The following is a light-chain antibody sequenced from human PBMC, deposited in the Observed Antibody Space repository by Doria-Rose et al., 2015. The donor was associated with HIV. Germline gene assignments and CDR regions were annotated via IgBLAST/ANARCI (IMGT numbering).Light chain of an antibody. CDR3: HQYGTSLT. CDR1: QSFSSTY. V-gene: IGKV3-20*01. CDR2: EGS. J-gene: IGKJ1*01. Sequence: EIVMTQSPGTLSLSPGERATLSCRASQSFSSTYLAWYQQKPGQAPSPLIYEGSTRATGIPDRFSASGSGTDFTLTINRLEPEDFAPYYCHQYGTSLTFGQGTKVEI.